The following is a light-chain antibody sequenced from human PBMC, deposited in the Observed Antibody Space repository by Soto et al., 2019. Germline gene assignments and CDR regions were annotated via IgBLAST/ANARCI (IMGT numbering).Light chain of an antibody. Sequence: QSVVTQPPSVSGAPGQRGTISCTGSNSNIGAGYDVHWYQQLPGTAPKLLIYGNSNRPSGVPDRFSGSKSVTSASLAITGLQAEDEADYYCQSYDSSLSGSVFGTGTKVTVL. CDR2: GNS. CDR3: QSYDSSLSGSV. CDR1: NSNIGAGYD. V-gene: IGLV1-40*01. J-gene: IGLJ1*01.